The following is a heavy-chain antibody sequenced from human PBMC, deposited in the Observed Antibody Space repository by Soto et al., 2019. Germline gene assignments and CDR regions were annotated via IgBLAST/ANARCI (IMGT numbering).Heavy chain of an antibody. V-gene: IGHV3-74*01. CDR1: RFTFSSYW. CDR3: ARDGMGTISPEDYSDY. CDR2: INSDGSST. Sequence: GGYLTLSCAASRFTFSSYWMHWFRQAPGKGLVWVSRINSDGSSTSYADSVKGRFTISRDNAKNTLYLQMNSLRAEDTAVYYCARDGMGTISPEDYSDYWDHGTGVTVSS. J-gene: IGHJ4*01. D-gene: IGHD3-9*01.